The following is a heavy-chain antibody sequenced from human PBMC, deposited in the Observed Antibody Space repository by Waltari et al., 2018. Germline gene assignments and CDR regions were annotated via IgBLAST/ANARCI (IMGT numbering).Heavy chain of an antibody. CDR2: IYIDGTT. CDR3: AKDRPNSGWTYDM. V-gene: IGHV3-23*03. D-gene: IGHD1-26*01. CDR1: GLSLSSYS. Sequence: EVQLLEAGGGLAQPGGSLRLSWAAAGLSLSSYSIPWVRQGPGKGLEWVSVIYIDGTTYYGDSVKGRFTISRDNSKDTVYLQMNSLRPEDTAIYYCAKDRPNSGWTYDMWGQGTAVIVSS. J-gene: IGHJ3*02.